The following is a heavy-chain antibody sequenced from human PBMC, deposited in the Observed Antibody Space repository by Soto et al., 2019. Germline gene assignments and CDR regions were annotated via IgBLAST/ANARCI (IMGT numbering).Heavy chain of an antibody. CDR3: ARDHRAYLDP. Sequence: LSLTCTVSGGSISSYYWSWIRQPPGKGLEWIGYIYYSGSTNYNPSLKSRVTISVDTSKNQFSLKLSSVTAADTAVYYCARDHRAYLDPWGQGTLVTVSS. D-gene: IGHD2-2*02. CDR1: GGSISSYY. CDR2: IYYSGST. J-gene: IGHJ5*02. V-gene: IGHV4-59*01.